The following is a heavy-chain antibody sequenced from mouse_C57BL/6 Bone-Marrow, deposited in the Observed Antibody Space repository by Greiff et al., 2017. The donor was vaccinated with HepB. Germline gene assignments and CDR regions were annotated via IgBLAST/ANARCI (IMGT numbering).Heavy chain of an antibody. V-gene: IGHV14-4*01. J-gene: IGHJ1*03. CDR2: IDPENGDT. CDR1: GFNIKDDY. D-gene: IGHD1-1*01. CDR3: TLRLRWYFDV. Sequence: EVQLQQSGAELVKPGASVKLSCTASGFNIKDDYMHWVKQRPEQGLEWIGWIDPENGDTEYASKFQGKATITADTSSNTAYLQLSSLTSEDTAVYYCTLRLRWYFDVWGTGTTVTVSS.